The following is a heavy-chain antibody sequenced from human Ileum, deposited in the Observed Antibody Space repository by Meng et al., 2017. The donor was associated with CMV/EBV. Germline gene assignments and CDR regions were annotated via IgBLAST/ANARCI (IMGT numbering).Heavy chain of an antibody. J-gene: IGHJ4*02. Sequence: GESLKISCAASGFTFGSHAMSRVRQAPGKGLEWVSTITNSAHSTYYADSVKGRFTISRDNSKNTLYVQMNSLRAADTAVYYCAKDLTYCSGDCFLTPGGYFDNWGQGTLVTVSS. D-gene: IGHD2-21*01. CDR2: ITNSAHST. V-gene: IGHV3-23*01. CDR3: AKDLTYCSGDCFLTPGGYFDN. CDR1: GFTFGSHA.